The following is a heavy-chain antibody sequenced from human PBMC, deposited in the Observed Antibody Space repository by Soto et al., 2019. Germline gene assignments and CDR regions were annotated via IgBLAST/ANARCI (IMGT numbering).Heavy chain of an antibody. D-gene: IGHD1-1*01. J-gene: IGHJ6*02. CDR2: ISGSGGST. CDR1: GFTFSSYA. V-gene: IGHV3-23*01. Sequence: GGSLRLSCAASGFTFSSYAMSWVRQAPGKGLEWVSAISGSGGSTYYADSVKGRFTISRDNSKNTLYLQMNSLRAEDTAVYYCAKWNSNYYYYGMDVCGQGTTVTVYS. CDR3: AKWNSNYYYYGMDV.